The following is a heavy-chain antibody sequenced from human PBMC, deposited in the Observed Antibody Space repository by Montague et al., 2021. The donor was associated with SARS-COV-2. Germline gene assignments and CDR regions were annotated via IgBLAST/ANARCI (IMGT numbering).Heavy chain of an antibody. J-gene: IGHJ5*02. CDR1: GGSISSSSNY. CDR2: IYYSGST. Sequence: SETLSLTCTVSGGSISSSSNYWGWIRQPPGKGLEWIGSIYYSGSTYYNSSLKSRVTISVDTSKNQFSLKLNSVTAADTAVYYCARLVWFGELSSENWFDPWGQGTLVTVS. V-gene: IGHV4-39*01. D-gene: IGHD3-10*01. CDR3: ARLVWFGELSSENWFDP.